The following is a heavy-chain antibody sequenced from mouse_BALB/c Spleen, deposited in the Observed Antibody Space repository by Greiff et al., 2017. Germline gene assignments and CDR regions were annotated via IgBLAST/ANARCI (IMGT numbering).Heavy chain of an antibody. J-gene: IGHJ4*01. V-gene: IGHV14-3*02. CDR2: IDPANGNT. D-gene: IGHD4-1*01. CDR1: GFNIKDTY. CDR3: ARANWDGGYAMDY. Sequence: EVQLQQSGAELVKPGASVKLSCTASGFNIKDTYMHWVKQRPEQGLEWIGRIDPANGNTKYDPKFQGKATITADTSSNTAYLQLSSLTSEDTAVYYCARANWDGGYAMDYWGQGTSVTVSS.